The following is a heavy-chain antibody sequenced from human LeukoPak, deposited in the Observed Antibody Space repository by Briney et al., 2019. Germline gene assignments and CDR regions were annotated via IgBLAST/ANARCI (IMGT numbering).Heavy chain of an antibody. D-gene: IGHD3-10*01. V-gene: IGHV3-23*01. Sequence: GGSLRLSCAASGCTFSSYAMSWVRQAPGKGLEWVSAISGSGGSTYYADSVKGRFTISRDNSKNTLYLQMNSLRAEDTAVYYCAIRYYGSGSYSYWGQGTLVTVSS. CDR1: GCTFSSYA. J-gene: IGHJ4*02. CDR3: AIRYYGSGSYSY. CDR2: ISGSGGST.